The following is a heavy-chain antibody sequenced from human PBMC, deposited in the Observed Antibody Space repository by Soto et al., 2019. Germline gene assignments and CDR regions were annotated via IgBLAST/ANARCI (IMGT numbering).Heavy chain of an antibody. D-gene: IGHD1-1*01. CDR3: ARDLTISSTDGPLDP. V-gene: IGHV4-59*01. CDR2: IHYTGST. CDR1: GGSMSRYY. J-gene: IGHJ5*02. Sequence: SETLSLTCTVSGGSMSRYYWTWIRQPPGKGLEWIGNIHYTGSTNYNPSLKSRVTILLGTSTSQFSLKVSSVTAADTAVYYRARDLTISSTDGPLDPWGHGTLVTVSS.